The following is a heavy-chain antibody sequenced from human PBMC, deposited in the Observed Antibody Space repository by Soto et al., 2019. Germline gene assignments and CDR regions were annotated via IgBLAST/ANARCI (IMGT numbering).Heavy chain of an antibody. CDR1: GFTFSGYG. J-gene: IGHJ6*02. CDR3: ARVLGYCSSTSCYYYYGMDV. Sequence: QVQLVESGGGVVQPGRSLRLSCAASGFTFSGYGMHWVRQAPGKGLEWVAVIWYDGSNKYYADSVKGRFTISRDNSKNTLYLQMNSLRAEDTAVYYCARVLGYCSSTSCYYYYGMDVWGQGTTVTVSS. CDR2: IWYDGSNK. V-gene: IGHV3-33*01. D-gene: IGHD2-2*01.